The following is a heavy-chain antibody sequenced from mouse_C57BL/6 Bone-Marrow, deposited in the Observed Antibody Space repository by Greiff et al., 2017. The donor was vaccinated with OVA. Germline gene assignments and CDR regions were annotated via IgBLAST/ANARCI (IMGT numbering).Heavy chain of an antibody. J-gene: IGHJ2*01. D-gene: IGHD1-1*01. Sequence: EVQLQQSGPELVKPGDSVKISCKASGYSFTGYFMNWVMQSHGKSLEWIGRINPYNGDTFYNQKFKGKATLTVDKSSSTAHMELRSLTSEDSAVYYCARSYCYGSSLDYWGQGTTLTVSS. CDR1: GYSFTGYF. V-gene: IGHV1-20*01. CDR3: ARSYCYGSSLDY. CDR2: INPYNGDT.